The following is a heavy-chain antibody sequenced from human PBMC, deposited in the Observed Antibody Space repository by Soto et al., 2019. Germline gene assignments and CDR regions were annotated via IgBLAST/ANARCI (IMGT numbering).Heavy chain of an antibody. CDR2: IIVGTGVT. V-gene: IGHV1-58*01. CDR1: GFTFTKSA. D-gene: IGHD6-6*01. Sequence: SVKVSCKTSGFTFTKSAVQWVRQARGQRLEWVGRIIVGTGVTNYAQKFQGRVTMTRDTSTSTVYMELSSLRSEDTAVYYCARDGEQLVFWTVYYYYYGMDVWGQGTTVTVSS. CDR3: ARDGEQLVFWTVYYYYYGMDV. J-gene: IGHJ6*02.